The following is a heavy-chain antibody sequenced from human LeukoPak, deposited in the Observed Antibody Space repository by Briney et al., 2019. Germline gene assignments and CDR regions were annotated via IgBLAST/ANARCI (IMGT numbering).Heavy chain of an antibody. Sequence: ASVKVSCKASGYTFTSYGISWVRQAPGQGLEWMGWISAYNGNTNYAQKLQGRVTMTTDTSTSTAYMELRSLRSDDTAVYYCARVRYYYDSSGYYRPDYWGQGTLVTVSS. D-gene: IGHD3-22*01. J-gene: IGHJ4*02. V-gene: IGHV1-18*01. CDR1: GYTFTSYG. CDR2: ISAYNGNT. CDR3: ARVRYYYDSSGYYRPDY.